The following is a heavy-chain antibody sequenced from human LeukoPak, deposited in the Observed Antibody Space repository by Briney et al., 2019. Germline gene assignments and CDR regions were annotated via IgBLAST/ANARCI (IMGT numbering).Heavy chain of an antibody. D-gene: IGHD2-15*01. Sequence: SETLSLTCTVSGGSISSGGYYWSWIRQHPGKGLEWIGYIYYSGSTYYNPSLKSRVTISVDTSKNQFSLKLSSVTAADTAVYYCARGVTLGYCSGGSCSYYGMDVWGQGTTVTVSS. CDR3: ARGVTLGYCSGGSCSYYGMDV. J-gene: IGHJ6*02. CDR2: IYYSGST. CDR1: GGSISSGGYY. V-gene: IGHV4-31*03.